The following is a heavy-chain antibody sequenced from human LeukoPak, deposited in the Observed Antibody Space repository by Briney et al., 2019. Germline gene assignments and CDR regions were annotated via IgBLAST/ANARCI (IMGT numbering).Heavy chain of an antibody. CDR3: ARGSTVTPSWYDF. Sequence: SVKVSCKASGGTFSSYAISWVRQAPGQGLEWMGRIIPILGIANYAQKFQGRVTITADKSTSTAYMELSSLRSEDTAVYYCARGSTVTPSWYDFWGQGTLVTVSS. D-gene: IGHD4-17*01. CDR1: GGTFSSYA. V-gene: IGHV1-69*04. J-gene: IGHJ4*02. CDR2: IIPILGIA.